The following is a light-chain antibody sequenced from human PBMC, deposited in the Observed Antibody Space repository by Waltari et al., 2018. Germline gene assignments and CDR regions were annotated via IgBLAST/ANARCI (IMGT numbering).Light chain of an antibody. CDR3: QQYYNPPLT. J-gene: IGKJ4*01. CDR2: WAS. V-gene: IGKV4-1*01. Sequence: DIVMTQSPDSLAVSLGERATINCKSSQNVLFTSNDKNYLAWYQQKAGQPPKLLIYWASTRKSGVRDRFSGSGSGTDFTLTISSLQAEDVAVYYCQQYYNPPLTFGGGTKVEIK. CDR1: QNVLFTSNDKNY.